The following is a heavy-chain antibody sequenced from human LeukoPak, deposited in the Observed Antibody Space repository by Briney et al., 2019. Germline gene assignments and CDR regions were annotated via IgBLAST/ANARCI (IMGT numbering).Heavy chain of an antibody. CDR1: GFTFSSYA. Sequence: PGGSLRLSCAASGFTFSSYAMSWVRQAPGKGLEWVSAISGSGGSTYYADSVKGRFTISRDNSKNTLYLQMNSLRAEDTAVYYCAKDRYYDFWSGTTIDYWGQGTLVTVSS. V-gene: IGHV3-23*01. CDR3: AKDRYYDFWSGTTIDY. J-gene: IGHJ4*02. CDR2: ISGSGGST. D-gene: IGHD3-3*01.